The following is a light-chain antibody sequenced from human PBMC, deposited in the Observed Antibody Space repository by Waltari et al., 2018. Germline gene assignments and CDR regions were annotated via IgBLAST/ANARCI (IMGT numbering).Light chain of an antibody. CDR2: LGS. CDR3: MQALQTPFT. V-gene: IGKV2-28*01. J-gene: IGKJ4*01. Sequence: EIVMTQSPLFLPVNLGEPAPIRFRSSESLLHSNGYNYLDWYLKKPGQSPQLLIYLGSNRASGVPDRFSGSGSGTDFTLKISRVEAEDVGIYCCMQALQTPFTFGGGTKVEIK. CDR1: ESLLHSNGYNY.